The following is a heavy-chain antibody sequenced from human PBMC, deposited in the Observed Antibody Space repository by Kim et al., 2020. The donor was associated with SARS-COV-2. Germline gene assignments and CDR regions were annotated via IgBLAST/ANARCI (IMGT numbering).Heavy chain of an antibody. J-gene: IGHJ4*02. CDR1: GGSINNYY. Sequence: SETLSLTCTVSGGSINNYYWSWIRQPPGKGLEWIGYVYYSGSTNYNPSLKSRVTISVDTSKNEFSLKLSSVTAADTAVYYCTRVDFWGGYAFDNWGQGTLVTVSS. D-gene: IGHD3-3*01. CDR3: TRVDFWGGYAFDN. CDR2: VYYSGST. V-gene: IGHV4-59*01.